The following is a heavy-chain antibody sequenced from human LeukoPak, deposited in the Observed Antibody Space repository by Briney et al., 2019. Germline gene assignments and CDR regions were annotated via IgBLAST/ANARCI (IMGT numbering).Heavy chain of an antibody. V-gene: IGHV3-23*01. Sequence: GGSLRLSCAASGFTFSSYSMNWVRQAPGKGLEWVSAISGSGGSTYYADSVKGRFTISRGNSKNTLYLQMNSLRAEDTAVYYCAKLRSGYYTGINYWGQGTLVTVSS. CDR1: GFTFSSYS. CDR2: ISGSGGST. CDR3: AKLRSGYYTGINY. D-gene: IGHD3-3*01. J-gene: IGHJ4*02.